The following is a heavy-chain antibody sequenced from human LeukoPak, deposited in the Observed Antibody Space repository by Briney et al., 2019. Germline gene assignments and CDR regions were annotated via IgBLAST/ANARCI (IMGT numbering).Heavy chain of an antibody. CDR3: ARDFGDYGLFDY. J-gene: IGHJ4*02. Sequence: ASVKVSCKASGYTFTGYHMHWVRQAPGQRLEWMGWINAGNGNTKYSQKFQGRVTITRDTSASTAYMELSSLRSEDTAVYYCARDFGDYGLFDYWGQGTLVTVSS. V-gene: IGHV1-3*01. D-gene: IGHD4-17*01. CDR1: GYTFTGYH. CDR2: INAGNGNT.